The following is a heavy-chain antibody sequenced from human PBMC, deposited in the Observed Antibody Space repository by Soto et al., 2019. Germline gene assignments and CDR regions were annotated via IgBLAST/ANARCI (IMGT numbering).Heavy chain of an antibody. CDR3: ARDKAALDI. CDR2: IWYDGSNK. CDR1: GFTFSSYG. V-gene: IGHV3-33*01. Sequence: QVQLVESGGGVVQPGRSLRLSCAASGFTFSSYGMHGVRQAPGKGLEWVAVIWYDGSNKYYADSVKGRFTISRDNSKNTLYLQMNSLRAEDTAVYYCARDKAALDIWGQGTMVTVSS. J-gene: IGHJ3*02.